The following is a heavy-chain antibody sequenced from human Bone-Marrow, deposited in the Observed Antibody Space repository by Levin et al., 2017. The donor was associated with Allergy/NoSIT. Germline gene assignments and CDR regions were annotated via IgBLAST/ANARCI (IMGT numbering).Heavy chain of an antibody. J-gene: IGHJ4*02. CDR2: INIDGSIT. Sequence: GGSLRLSCAASGFNFNIYWMYWVRQPPGKGLVWVSNINIDGSITNYADSVKGRFTISRDNAKNTVYLQMNSLGAEDTAVYYCARVHSFAVTTYGYWGKGALVTVSS. CDR1: GFNFNIYW. D-gene: IGHD4-17*01. CDR3: ARVHSFAVTTYGY. V-gene: IGHV3-74*01.